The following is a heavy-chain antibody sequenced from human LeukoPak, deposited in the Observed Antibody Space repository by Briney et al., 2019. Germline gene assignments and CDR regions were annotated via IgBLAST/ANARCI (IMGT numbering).Heavy chain of an antibody. CDR3: ARFSSNGVSEFAY. D-gene: IGHD2-8*01. CDR1: GFTVSINY. CDR2: IYSGGST. V-gene: IGHV3-66*02. J-gene: IGHJ4*02. Sequence: PGGSLRLSCAPSGFTVSINYMSWVRQAPGKGLGWVSVIYSGGSTYYADSVKGRFTISRDNSKNTLYLQMNSLRAEDTAVYYCARFSSNGVSEFAYWGQGTLVTVSS.